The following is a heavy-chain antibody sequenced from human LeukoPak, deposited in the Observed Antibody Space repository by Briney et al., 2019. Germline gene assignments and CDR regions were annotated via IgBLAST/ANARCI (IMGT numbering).Heavy chain of an antibody. CDR1: GYTLTELS. Sequence: GASVKVSCKVSGYTLTELSMHWVRQAPGKGLEWMGGFDPEDGETIYAQKFQGRVTMTEDTSTDTAYMELSSLRSEDTAVYYCATGAWRYYDFWSGYYTGKNKPYTFDYWGQGTLVTVSS. D-gene: IGHD3-3*01. CDR2: FDPEDGET. J-gene: IGHJ4*02. V-gene: IGHV1-24*01. CDR3: ATGAWRYYDFWSGYYTGKNKPYTFDY.